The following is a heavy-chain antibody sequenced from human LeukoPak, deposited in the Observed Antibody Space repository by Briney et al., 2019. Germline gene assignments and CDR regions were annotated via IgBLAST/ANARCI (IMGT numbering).Heavy chain of an antibody. D-gene: IGHD7-27*01. CDR1: GSTFSSYA. V-gene: IGHV3-64*01. CDR2: ISSNGGST. Sequence: GGSLRLSCAASGSTFSSYAMHWVRQAPGKGLEYVSAISSNGGSTYYANSVKGRFTISRDNSKNTLYLQMGSLRAEDMAVYYCARGRGNWGIYDAFDIWGQGTMVTVSS. J-gene: IGHJ3*02. CDR3: ARGRGNWGIYDAFDI.